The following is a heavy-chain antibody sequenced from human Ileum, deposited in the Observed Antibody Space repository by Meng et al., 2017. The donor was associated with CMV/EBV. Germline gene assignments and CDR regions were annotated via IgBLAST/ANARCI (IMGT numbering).Heavy chain of an antibody. D-gene: IGHD4-11*01. CDR2: SSSSGGST. V-gene: IGHV3-23*01. CDR1: GFTFSSYA. J-gene: IGHJ6*02. CDR3: AKVGHRTTVTIFYYYYGMDV. Sequence: GESLKISCAASGFTFSSYAMSWVRQAPGKGLEWVSASSSSGGSTYYADSVKGRFTISRDNSKNTLYLQMNSLRAEDTAVYYCAKVGHRTTVTIFYYYYGMDVWGQGTTVTVSS.